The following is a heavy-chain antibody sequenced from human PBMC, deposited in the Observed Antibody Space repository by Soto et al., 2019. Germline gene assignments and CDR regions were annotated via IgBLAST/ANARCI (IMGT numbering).Heavy chain of an antibody. CDR1: GFTFYDFA. J-gene: IGHJ4*02. V-gene: IGHV3-9*01. CDR3: VKDMYEGSSGGSLDY. CDR2: ISGTRNII. D-gene: IGHD2-15*01. Sequence: EVQLVESGGGLVQPGRSLRLSCAASGFTFYDFAMHWVRQAPGKGLEWVSRISGTRNIIDYADSVKGRFIISRDNAKNSLYLQMNRLRPEHTAFHYFVKDMYEGSSGGSLDYWGQGTLVTVSS.